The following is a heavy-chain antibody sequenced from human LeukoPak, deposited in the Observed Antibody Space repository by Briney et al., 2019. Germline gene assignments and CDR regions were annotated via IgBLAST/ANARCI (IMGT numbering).Heavy chain of an antibody. V-gene: IGHV3-48*03. CDR1: GFTFSSYE. D-gene: IGHD1-26*01. CDR2: ISSSGSTI. Sequence: QPGGSLRLSCAASGFTFSSYEMNWVRQAPGKGLEWVSYISSSGSTIYYADSVKGRFTISRANAQDSLYLQMSGLSAEDTAVYYCASSDCDYWGQGTLVSVS. CDR3: ASSDCDY. J-gene: IGHJ4*02.